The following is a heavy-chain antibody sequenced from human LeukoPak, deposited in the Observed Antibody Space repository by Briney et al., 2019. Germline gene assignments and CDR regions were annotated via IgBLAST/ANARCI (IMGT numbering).Heavy chain of an antibody. V-gene: IGHV1-69*05. D-gene: IGHD5-12*01. J-gene: IGHJ4*02. CDR3: ARGQRESGCDIYHFDY. Sequence: VSSVTVSCKASGGSFTSYAISWVRQAPGQGLEWMGRIIPIFGSASYAREFQDRVTIITDASTSTVHMELSSLRSEETVVYYSARGQRESGCDIYHFDYWGQGTLVTVSS. CDR2: IIPIFGSA. CDR1: GGSFTSYA.